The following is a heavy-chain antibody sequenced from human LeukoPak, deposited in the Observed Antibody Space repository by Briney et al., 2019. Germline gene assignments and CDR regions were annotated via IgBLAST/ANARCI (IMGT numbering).Heavy chain of an antibody. CDR2: IYHSGST. V-gene: IGHV4-38-2*02. D-gene: IGHD5-12*01. CDR3: AREGYSGYDPKNYFDY. CDR1: GYSISSGYY. Sequence: SETLSLTCAVSGYSISSGYYWGWIRQPPGKGLEWIGSIYHSGSTYYNPSLKSRVTISVDTSKNQFPLKLSSVTAADTAVYYCAREGYSGYDPKNYFDYWGQGTLVTVSS. J-gene: IGHJ4*02.